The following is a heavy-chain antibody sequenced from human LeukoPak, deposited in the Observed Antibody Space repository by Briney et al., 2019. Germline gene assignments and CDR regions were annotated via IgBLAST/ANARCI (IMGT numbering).Heavy chain of an antibody. CDR1: GGSFSGYY. CDR2: INHSGST. V-gene: IGHV4-34*01. Sequence: PSETLSLTCAVYGGSFSGYYWSWIRQPPGKGLEWIEEINHSGSTNYNPSLKSRVTISVDTSKNQFSLKLSSVTAADTAVYYCARGQDFWSGPRMDVWGKGTTVTVSP. D-gene: IGHD3-3*01. CDR3: ARGQDFWSGPRMDV. J-gene: IGHJ6*04.